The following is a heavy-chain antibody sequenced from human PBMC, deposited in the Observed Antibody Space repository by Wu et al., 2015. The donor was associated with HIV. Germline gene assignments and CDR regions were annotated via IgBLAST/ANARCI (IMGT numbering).Heavy chain of an antibody. CDR2: IIPIFGTA. V-gene: IGHV1-69*13. CDR3: ARGSAGYCSSTSCYDYYGMDV. J-gene: IGHJ6*02. Sequence: QVQLVQSGAEVKKPGSSVKVSCKALEALSSYAISWVRQAPGQGLEWMGRIIPIFGTANYAQKFQGRVTITADESTSTAYMELSSLRSEDTAVYYCARGSAGYCSSTSCYDYYGMDVWGQGTTVTVSS. CDR1: EALSSYA. D-gene: IGHD2-2*01.